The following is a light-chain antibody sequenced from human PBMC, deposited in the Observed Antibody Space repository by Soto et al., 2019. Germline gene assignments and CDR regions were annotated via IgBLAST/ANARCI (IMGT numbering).Light chain of an antibody. CDR1: QSVFSS. Sequence: EIVMTQSPATLSVSPGERATLSCRASQSVFSSLAWYQQKPGQAPRLLIYGAATRATGIPGRFSGSGSGTEFTLTISSLQSEDFATYFCQQSYSSRTFGQGTKVDIK. J-gene: IGKJ1*01. CDR2: GAA. CDR3: QQSYSSRT. V-gene: IGKV3-15*01.